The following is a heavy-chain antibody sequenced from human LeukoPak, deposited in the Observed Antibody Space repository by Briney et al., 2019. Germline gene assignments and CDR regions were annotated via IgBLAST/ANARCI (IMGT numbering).Heavy chain of an antibody. CDR2: INHSGST. CDR3: ARGQRPDIVVVPAALYYFDY. CDR1: GGSFSGYY. V-gene: IGHV4-34*01. Sequence: PSETLSLTCAVYGGSFSGYYWSWIRQPPGKGLEWIGEINHSGSTNYNPSLKSRVTISVDTSKNQFSLKLSSVTAADTAVYYCARGQRPDIVVVPAALYYFDYWGQGTLVTVSS. D-gene: IGHD2-2*01. J-gene: IGHJ4*02.